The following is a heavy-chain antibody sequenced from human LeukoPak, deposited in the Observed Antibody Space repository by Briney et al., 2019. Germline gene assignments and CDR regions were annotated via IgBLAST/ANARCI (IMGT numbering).Heavy chain of an antibody. J-gene: IGHJ5*02. Sequence: VASVKVSCKVSGYTLTELSMHWVRQAPGKGLEWMGGFDPEDGETIYAQKFQGRVTMTEDTSTDTAYMELSSLRSEDTAVYYCATDLSGYAWFDPWGQGTLVTVSS. CDR3: ATDLSGYAWFDP. D-gene: IGHD5-12*01. CDR2: FDPEDGET. V-gene: IGHV1-24*01. CDR1: GYTLTELS.